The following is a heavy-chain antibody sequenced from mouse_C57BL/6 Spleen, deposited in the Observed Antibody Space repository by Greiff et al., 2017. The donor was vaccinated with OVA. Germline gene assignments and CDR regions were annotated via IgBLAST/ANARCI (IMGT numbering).Heavy chain of an antibody. CDR3: ARRLLPLYAMDY. V-gene: IGHV1-69*01. J-gene: IGHJ4*01. Sequence: QVQLQQPGAELVMPGASVKLSCKASGYTFTSYWMHWVKQRPGQGLEWIGEIDPSDSYPNYNQKFKGKSTLTVDKSTSTAYMQLSSLTSEDSAVYYCARRLLPLYAMDYWGQGTSVTVSS. D-gene: IGHD2-3*01. CDR2: IDPSDSYP. CDR1: GYTFTSYW.